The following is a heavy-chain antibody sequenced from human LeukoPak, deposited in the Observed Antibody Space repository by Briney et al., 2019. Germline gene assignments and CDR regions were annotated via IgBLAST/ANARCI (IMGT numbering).Heavy chain of an antibody. V-gene: IGHV4-59*01. CDR2: IYYSGST. CDR3: ARSYSSSWYRWGWFDP. CDR1: GGSISSYY. Sequence: SETLSLTCTASGGSISSYYWSWIRQPPGKGLEWIGYIYYSGSTNYNPSLKSRVTISVDTSKNQFSLKLSSVTAADTAVYYCARSYSSSWYRWGWFDPWGQGTQVTVSS. J-gene: IGHJ5*02. D-gene: IGHD6-13*01.